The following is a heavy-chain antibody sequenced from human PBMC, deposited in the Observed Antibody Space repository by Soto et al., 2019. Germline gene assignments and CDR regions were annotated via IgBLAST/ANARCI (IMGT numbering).Heavy chain of an antibody. V-gene: IGHV3-23*01. J-gene: IGHJ3*02. CDR2: ISGGGDGT. CDR1: GFTFINYA. D-gene: IGHD2-15*01. CDR3: AKKGLGSLKTYCSGSGCHYAFDI. Sequence: EVQLLESGGGLVQPGGSLRLSCAASGFTFINYAISWVRQAPGKGLEWVSTISGGGDGTYYADSVKGHFTISRDNSKNTVYLQMNSLRAEDTAIYYCAKKGLGSLKTYCSGSGCHYAFDIWGQGTMVTVSS.